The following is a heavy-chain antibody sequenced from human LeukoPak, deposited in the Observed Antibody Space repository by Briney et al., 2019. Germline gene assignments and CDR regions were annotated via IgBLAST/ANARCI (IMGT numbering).Heavy chain of an antibody. Sequence: GGSLRLSCAASGFTFSSYSMNWVRQAPGKGLEWVSSISSSSSYIYYADSVKGRFTISRDNAKNSLYLQMNSLRAEDTAVYYCARDASLSGAKDYWGQGTLVTVSS. CDR1: GFTFSSYS. J-gene: IGHJ4*02. CDR2: ISSSSSYI. D-gene: IGHD2/OR15-2a*01. V-gene: IGHV3-21*01. CDR3: ARDASLSGAKDY.